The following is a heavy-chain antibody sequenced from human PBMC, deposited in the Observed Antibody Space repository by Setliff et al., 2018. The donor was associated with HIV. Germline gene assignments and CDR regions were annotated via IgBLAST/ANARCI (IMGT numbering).Heavy chain of an antibody. Sequence: SETLSLTCTVSGDPISTYYWSWVRKPPGKGLEWIGYVYYSGSTNYSPSLRGRVTMSVDPSKNQFSLKLNSVTAADTAIYYCARGNYDTSDYYTNFYYYYMDVWGKGTAVTVSS. J-gene: IGHJ6*03. V-gene: IGHV4-59*01. CDR3: ARGNYDTSDYYTNFYYYYMDV. CDR2: VYYSGST. CDR1: GDPISTYY. D-gene: IGHD3-22*01.